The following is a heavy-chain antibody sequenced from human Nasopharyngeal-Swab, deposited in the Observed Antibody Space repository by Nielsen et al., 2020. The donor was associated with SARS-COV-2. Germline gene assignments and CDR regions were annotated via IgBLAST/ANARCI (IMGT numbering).Heavy chain of an antibody. Sequence: GGSLRLSCAASGFTFDDYAMHWVRQAPGKGLEWVSGISWNSGSIGYADSVKGRFTISRDNSKNTLYLQMNSLRAEDTAVYYCARGRGGFGYGDYVDYWGQGTLVTVSS. J-gene: IGHJ4*02. CDR1: GFTFDDYA. D-gene: IGHD4-17*01. CDR3: ARGRGGFGYGDYVDY. CDR2: ISWNSGSI. V-gene: IGHV3-9*01.